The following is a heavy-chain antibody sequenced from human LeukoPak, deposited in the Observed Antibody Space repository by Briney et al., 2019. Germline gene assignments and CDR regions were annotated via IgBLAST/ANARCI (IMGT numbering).Heavy chain of an antibody. V-gene: IGHV3-11*04. D-gene: IGHD3-22*01. CDR1: GFTFSDHY. Sequence: PGGSLRLSCAASGFTFSDHYMTWIRQAPGKGLEWLSYIISTGSTMYYADSVKGRFTISRDNAKNSLYLQMNSLRAEDTAVYYCARDSSAYRDAFDLWGQGTMVTVSS. J-gene: IGHJ3*01. CDR2: IISTGSTM. CDR3: ARDSSAYRDAFDL.